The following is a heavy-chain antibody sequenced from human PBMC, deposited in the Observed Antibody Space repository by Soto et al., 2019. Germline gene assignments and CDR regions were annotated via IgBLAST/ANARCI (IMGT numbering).Heavy chain of an antibody. D-gene: IGHD3-10*01. CDR3: AGSGPL. V-gene: IGHV4-4*02. CDR2: IYHTGTT. J-gene: IGHJ4*02. Sequence: QVQLQESGPGLVNPSGTLSLTCAVSGASINRDNWWTWDRQPPGKGLEWIGDIYHTGTTNYDSSLKSRATITIDESKNHFSPNLDSVTAADTAVYYCAGSGPLWGQGTLVAVSS. CDR1: GASINRDNW.